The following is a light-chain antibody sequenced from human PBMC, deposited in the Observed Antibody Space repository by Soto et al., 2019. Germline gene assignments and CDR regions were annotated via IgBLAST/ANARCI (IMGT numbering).Light chain of an antibody. V-gene: IGKV3-20*01. CDR2: DTS. Sequence: EIVLTQSPDNLSLSPGERATLSCRASQNVDKNYLKWYQQRPGLAPRLLIYDTSIRATGIPDRFRGSGSGTHFTLTITRLEPEDFAVYYCQQSAPSPRTFGQRIKVEVK. CDR3: QQSAPSPRT. CDR1: QNVDKNY. J-gene: IGKJ1*01.